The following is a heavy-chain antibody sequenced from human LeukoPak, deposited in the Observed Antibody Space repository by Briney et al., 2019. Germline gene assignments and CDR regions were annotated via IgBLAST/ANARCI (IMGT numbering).Heavy chain of an antibody. V-gene: IGHV3-30-3*01. J-gene: IGHJ3*02. CDR3: ARDAPPDWAPYDFWSGYYDAFDI. CDR1: GFTFSSYA. Sequence: PGGSLRLSWAASGFTFSSYAMHWVRQAPGKGLEWVAVISYDGSNKYYADSVKGRFTISRDNSKNTLYLQMTSLRAEDTAVYYCARDAPPDWAPYDFWSGYYDAFDIWGQGTMVTVSS. D-gene: IGHD3-3*01. CDR2: ISYDGSNK.